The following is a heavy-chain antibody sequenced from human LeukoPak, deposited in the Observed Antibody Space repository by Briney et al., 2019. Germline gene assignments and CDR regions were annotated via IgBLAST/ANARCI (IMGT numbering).Heavy chain of an antibody. Sequence: ASVKVSCKASGFTFTSYAINWVRQAPGQGLEWMGWINTNTGNPTYAQGFTGRFVFSLDTSVSTAYLQISSLKAEDTAVYYCAREVVRSYNSLSAPWGQGTLVTVSS. J-gene: IGHJ5*02. V-gene: IGHV7-4-1*02. CDR3: AREVVRSYNSLSAP. CDR1: GFTFTSYA. CDR2: INTNTGNP. D-gene: IGHD5-24*01.